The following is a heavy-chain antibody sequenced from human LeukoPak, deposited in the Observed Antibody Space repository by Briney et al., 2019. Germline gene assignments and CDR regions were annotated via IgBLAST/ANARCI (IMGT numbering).Heavy chain of an antibody. CDR1: GGSISSGGYY. CDR2: IYYSGST. Sequence: SETLSLTCTVSGGSISSGGYYWSWIRQHPGKGLEWVGYIYYSGSTYYNPSLKSRVTISVDTSKNQSSLKLSSVTAADTAVYYCAALGRQLPSSAFDPWGQGTLVTVSS. V-gene: IGHV4-31*03. D-gene: IGHD2-2*01. J-gene: IGHJ5*02. CDR3: AALGRQLPSSAFDP.